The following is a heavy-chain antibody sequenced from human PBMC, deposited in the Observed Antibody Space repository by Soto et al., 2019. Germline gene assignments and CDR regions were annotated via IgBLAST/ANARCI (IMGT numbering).Heavy chain of an antibody. Sequence: QVQLVESGGGVVQPGRSLRLSCAASGFTFSSYAMHWVRQAPGKGLEWVAVISYDGSNKYYADSVKGRFTISRDNSKNTLYLQMNSLRAEDTAVYYCTRDAGANYDYGMDVWGQWTTVTVSS. D-gene: IGHD4-17*01. CDR3: TRDAGANYDYGMDV. V-gene: IGHV3-30-3*01. CDR1: GFTFSSYA. CDR2: ISYDGSNK. J-gene: IGHJ6*02.